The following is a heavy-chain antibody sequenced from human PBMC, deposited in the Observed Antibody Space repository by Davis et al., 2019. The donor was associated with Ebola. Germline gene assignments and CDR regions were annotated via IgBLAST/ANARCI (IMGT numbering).Heavy chain of an antibody. CDR2: ISASGADI. D-gene: IGHD2-8*01. V-gene: IGHV3-23*01. CDR1: GFTFSNYA. CDR3: AEGGTNNFLGAN. J-gene: IGHJ4*02. Sequence: GESLMISCVASGFTFSNYAMRWVRQAPGEGLEWVSGISASGADIKYADSVKGRFSISRDDSKNTLYLQMDSLRAEDTAVFYCAEGGTNNFLGANWGQGTLVTVSS.